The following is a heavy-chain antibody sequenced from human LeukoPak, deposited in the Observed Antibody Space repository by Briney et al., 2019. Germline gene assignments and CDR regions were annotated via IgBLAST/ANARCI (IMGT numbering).Heavy chain of an antibody. Sequence: GGSLRLSCAASGFTFSSYSMNWVRQAPGKGLEWVSSISSSSSYIYYADSVKGRFTISRDNAKNSLYLQMNSLRAEDTAVYYCARYMVRGPFVVAFDIWGQGTMVTVSS. D-gene: IGHD3-10*01. CDR1: GFTFSSYS. J-gene: IGHJ3*02. V-gene: IGHV3-21*01. CDR2: ISSSSSYI. CDR3: ARYMVRGPFVVAFDI.